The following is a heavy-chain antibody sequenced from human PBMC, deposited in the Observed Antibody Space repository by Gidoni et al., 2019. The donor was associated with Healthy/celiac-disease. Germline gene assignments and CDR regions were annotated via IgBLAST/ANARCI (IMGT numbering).Heavy chain of an antibody. D-gene: IGHD3-10*01. CDR2: ISSSSSTI. Sequence: EVQLVESGGGLVQPGGSLRLSCAASGFTFSSYSMNWVRQAPGKGLEWVSYISSSSSTIYYADSVKGRFTISRDNAKNSLYLKMNSLRDEDTAVYYCARDRLGFGGDWGQGTLVTVSS. CDR1: GFTFSSYS. J-gene: IGHJ4*02. CDR3: ARDRLGFGGD. V-gene: IGHV3-48*02.